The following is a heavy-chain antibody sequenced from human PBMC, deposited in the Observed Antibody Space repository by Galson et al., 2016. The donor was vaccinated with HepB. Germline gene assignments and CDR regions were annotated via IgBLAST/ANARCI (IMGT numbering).Heavy chain of an antibody. Sequence: WIRQNPEKGLQWIGYMYYSGNAHYNPSLKSRVIISIDTSKNQFSLKLSSVTAADTAVYFCARSNYHDTSRAFDIWGQGTVITVSS. D-gene: IGHD3-22*01. CDR3: ARSNYHDTSRAFDI. J-gene: IGHJ3*02. V-gene: IGHV4-31*02. CDR2: MYYSGNA.